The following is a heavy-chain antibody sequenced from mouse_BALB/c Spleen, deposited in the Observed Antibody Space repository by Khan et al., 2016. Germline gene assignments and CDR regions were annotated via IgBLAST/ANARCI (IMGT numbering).Heavy chain of an antibody. CDR3: ASRENYVNSWLAY. CDR2: INTNTGEP. D-gene: IGHD2-1*01. Sequence: QSQVVQSGPELKKPGETVKISCKASGYTFTNYGMNWVKQAPGKGLKWMGWINTNTGEPTYAEEFKGRFAFSLETSASTAYLQINNLQHEDTATYFCASRENYVNSWLAYWGQGTLVTVSA. J-gene: IGHJ3*01. CDR1: GYTFTNYG. V-gene: IGHV9-3*02.